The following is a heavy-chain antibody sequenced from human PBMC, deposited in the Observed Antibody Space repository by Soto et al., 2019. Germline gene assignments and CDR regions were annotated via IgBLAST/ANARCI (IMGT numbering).Heavy chain of an antibody. V-gene: IGHV4-31*03. CDR1: GGSRSSGGYY. J-gene: IGHJ3*02. CDR3: ARALEQWLGNAFDI. Sequence: TLSLNCTVSGGSRSSGGYYWRWIRQHPGKGLEWIVYIYYSGSTYYNPSLKSRVTISVETSKNQFSLKLSSVTAADTAVYYCARALEQWLGNAFDIWGQGTMVT. CDR2: IYYSGST. D-gene: IGHD6-19*01.